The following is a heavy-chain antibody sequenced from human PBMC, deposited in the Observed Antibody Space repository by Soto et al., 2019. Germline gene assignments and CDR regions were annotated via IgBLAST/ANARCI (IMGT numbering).Heavy chain of an antibody. CDR3: ATFSRDTAMAPDAFGI. V-gene: IGHV1-24*01. CDR1: GYTLTELS. D-gene: IGHD5-18*01. CDR2: FDPEDGET. Sequence: GASVKVSCKVSGYTLTELSMHWVRQAPGKGLEWMGGFDPEDGETIYAQKFQGRVTMTEDTSTDTAYMELSSLRSEDTAVYYCATFSRDTAMAPDAFGIWGQRTMVTVSS. J-gene: IGHJ3*02.